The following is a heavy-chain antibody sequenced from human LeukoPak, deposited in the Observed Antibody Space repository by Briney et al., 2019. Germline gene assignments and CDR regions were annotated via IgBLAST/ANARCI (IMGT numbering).Heavy chain of an antibody. CDR3: ARPAYYDILTGSWDYYGMDV. CDR1: GYSFTSYW. Sequence: HGESLKISCKGSGYSFTSYWISWVRQMPGKGLEWMGRIDPSDSYTNYSPSFQGHVTISADKSISTAYLQWSSLEASDTAMYYCARPAYYDILTGSWDYYGMDVWGKGTTVTVSS. D-gene: IGHD3-9*01. CDR2: IDPSDSYT. J-gene: IGHJ6*04. V-gene: IGHV5-10-1*01.